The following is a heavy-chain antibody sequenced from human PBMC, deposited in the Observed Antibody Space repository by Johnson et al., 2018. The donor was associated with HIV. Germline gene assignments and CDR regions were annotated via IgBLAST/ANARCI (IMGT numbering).Heavy chain of an antibody. CDR3: AKVRWELSSIGAFDI. Sequence: QMLLVESGGGVVQPGRSLRLSCAASGFTFSSYAMHWVRQAPGKGLEWVAVISYDGSNKYYADSVKGGFTISRDNSKNTLYLQMNSLRAEDTAVYYCAKVRWELSSIGAFDIWGQGTMVTVSS. CDR2: ISYDGSNK. D-gene: IGHD1-26*01. CDR1: GFTFSSYA. J-gene: IGHJ3*02. V-gene: IGHV3-30*04.